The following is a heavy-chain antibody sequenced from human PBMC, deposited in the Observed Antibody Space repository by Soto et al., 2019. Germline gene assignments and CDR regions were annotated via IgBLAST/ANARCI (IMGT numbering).Heavy chain of an antibody. CDR3: ARFGTSYDTSGFLY. CDR2: ISSGGTTT. J-gene: IGHJ4*02. D-gene: IGHD3-22*01. Sequence: GGSLRLSCAASGFTFGSHWMHWVRQAPGKGLVYVSRISSGGTTTNYAESVKGRFTISRDNARNTLYLQMNSLRVEGTAVYYCARFGTSYDTSGFLYWGQGTPVTVSS. V-gene: IGHV3-74*01. CDR1: GFTFGSHW.